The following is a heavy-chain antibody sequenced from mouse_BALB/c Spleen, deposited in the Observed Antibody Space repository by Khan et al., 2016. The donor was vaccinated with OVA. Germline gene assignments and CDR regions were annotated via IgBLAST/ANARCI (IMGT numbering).Heavy chain of an antibody. J-gene: IGHJ3*01. CDR1: GYTFTSYY. D-gene: IGHD1-1*02. CDR3: TRSGYGAFVY. V-gene: IGHV1S81*02. Sequence: QVQLKQSGAELVKPGASVRLSCKASGYTFTSYYLYWVKQRPGQGLEWIGDINPSNGGTNCNEMFKTKATLTVDKSSSTAYMQLSSLTSEDSAVYYCTRSGYGAFVYWGQGTLVTVSA. CDR2: INPSNGGT.